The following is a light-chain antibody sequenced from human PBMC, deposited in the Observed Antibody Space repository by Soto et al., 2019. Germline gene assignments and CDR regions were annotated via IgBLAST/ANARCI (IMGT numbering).Light chain of an antibody. V-gene: IGLV2-14*01. Sequence: QSVLTQPASVSGSPGQSITISCTGTSDDIGANNYVSWYQHHPGKAPKILIYEAANRPSGISHRFSGSKSGNTASLTISGLQAEDEADYFCTSYTSASPLVFGGGTKVTVL. CDR2: EAA. CDR3: TSYTSASPLV. CDR1: SDDIGANNY. J-gene: IGLJ2*01.